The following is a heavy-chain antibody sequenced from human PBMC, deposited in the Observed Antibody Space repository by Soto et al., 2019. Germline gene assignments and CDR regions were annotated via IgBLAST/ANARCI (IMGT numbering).Heavy chain of an antibody. D-gene: IGHD3-3*01. Sequence: ASVKVSCKASGYTFTSYGISWVRQAPGQGLEWMGWISANNGNTNYAQKLQARVTMTTDISTRTAYMELRSLRSDDTAVYYCARVGVVIIRHYYYYMDVWGKGTTVTVSS. V-gene: IGHV1-18*01. CDR1: GYTFTSYG. CDR3: ARVGVVIIRHYYYYMDV. CDR2: ISANNGNT. J-gene: IGHJ6*03.